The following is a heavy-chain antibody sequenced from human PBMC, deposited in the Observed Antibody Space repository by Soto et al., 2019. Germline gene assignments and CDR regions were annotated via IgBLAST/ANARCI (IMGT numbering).Heavy chain of an antibody. V-gene: IGHV4-4*07. CDR3: GARVRTSGLSWHVP. Sequence: SETMSLTCSLSGGSISGKYWHWVRMPPGKGLERLGLIFAHGPRDYNPSLKSRVTLSVDAPKNQFSPRLTSMNAAATDVYYCGARVRTSGLSWHVPWCGVTRVTVSS. J-gene: IGHJ5*02. CDR1: GGSISGKY. CDR2: IFAHGPR. D-gene: IGHD6-13*01.